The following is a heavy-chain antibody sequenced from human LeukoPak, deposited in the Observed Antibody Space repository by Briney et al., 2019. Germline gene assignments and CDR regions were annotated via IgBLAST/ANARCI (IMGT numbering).Heavy chain of an antibody. J-gene: IGHJ4*02. CDR1: GFTFCSNA. D-gene: IGHD3-10*01. CDR2: ISASSGST. Sequence: PGGSLRLSCTASGFTFCSNAMIWVHQAPGKGLKCVSAISASSGSTYYADSVKGRFTISRDNSKKTLSLQINSLRAEDTAVYYCAKSSYSYGSGSFWTFDYWGQGTLVTVSS. V-gene: IGHV3-23*01. CDR3: AKSSYSYGSGSFWTFDY.